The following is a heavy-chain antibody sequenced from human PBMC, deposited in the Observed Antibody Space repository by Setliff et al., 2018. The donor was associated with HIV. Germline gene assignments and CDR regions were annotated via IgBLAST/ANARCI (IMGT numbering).Heavy chain of an antibody. D-gene: IGHD3-16*01. CDR3: ARGRGIGDY. CDR1: GYTFTSFG. CDR2: ISAYNGNT. Sequence: ASVKVSCKASGYTFTSFGISWVRQAPGQGLEWMGRISAYNGNTDHAQKFQGRVTMTRNTSISTAYMELSSLRSEDTAVYYCARGRGIGDYWGQGTLVTVSS. J-gene: IGHJ4*02. V-gene: IGHV1-8*01.